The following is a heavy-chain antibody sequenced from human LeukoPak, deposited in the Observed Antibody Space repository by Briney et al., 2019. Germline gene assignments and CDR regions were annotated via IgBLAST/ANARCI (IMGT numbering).Heavy chain of an antibody. V-gene: IGHV3-23*01. CDR1: GFSFSSYA. CDR2: MSSSDDGR. CDR3: ARDWTYSGSEIAFDI. D-gene: IGHD1-26*01. Sequence: GGSLRLSCATSGFSFSSYAMSWVRQAPGKGLEWVSAMSSSDDGRYYAASVRGRFTISRDTSRSTLYLQMNSLRAEDTAVYYCARDWTYSGSEIAFDIWGQGTMVTVSS. J-gene: IGHJ3*02.